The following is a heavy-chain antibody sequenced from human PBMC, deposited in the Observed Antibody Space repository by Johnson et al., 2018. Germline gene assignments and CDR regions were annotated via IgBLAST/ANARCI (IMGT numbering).Heavy chain of an antibody. V-gene: IGHV3-20*01. D-gene: IGHD1-26*01. J-gene: IGHJ6*02. CDR2: INWNGDNT. Sequence: VQLVQSWGGVVRPGGSLRLSCAASGFTLDDYGMSWVRQAPGKGMEWVSGINWNGDNTGYADSVKGRFTISRDNAKNSRYLKMNSLRAEDTALYHCTRSYTGIYQAPYYYCMDVWGQGTTVTVSS. CDR3: TRSYTGIYQAPYYYCMDV. CDR1: GFTLDDYG.